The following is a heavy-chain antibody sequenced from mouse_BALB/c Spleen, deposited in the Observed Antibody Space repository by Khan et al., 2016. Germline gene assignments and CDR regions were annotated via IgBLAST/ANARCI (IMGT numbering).Heavy chain of an antibody. CDR1: GFSLTTYG. D-gene: IGHD2-2*01. CDR2: IWTGGST. V-gene: IGHV2-2*02. J-gene: IGHJ3*01. Sequence: QVQLKQSGPGLVQPSQSLSITCTVSGFSLTTYGVHWVRQSPGKGLEWLGVIWTGGSTAYNAAFISRLCISKDNSKSQVFFKMNSLQANDTAMYYCASLWLRRGDPYWGQGTLVTVSA. CDR3: ASLWLRRGDPY.